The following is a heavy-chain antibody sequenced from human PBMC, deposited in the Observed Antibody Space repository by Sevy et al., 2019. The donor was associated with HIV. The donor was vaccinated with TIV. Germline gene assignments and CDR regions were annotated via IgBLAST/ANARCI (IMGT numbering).Heavy chain of an antibody. Sequence: ASVKVSCKASGYTFTSYGISWVRQAPGQGLEWMGWISAYNGNTNYAQKLQGRVTMTTDTSTSTAYMELRSLRSDDTAVYYCAGDVAAAGAYYYYMDVWGKGTTVTVSS. V-gene: IGHV1-18*01. D-gene: IGHD6-13*01. J-gene: IGHJ6*03. CDR2: ISAYNGNT. CDR3: AGDVAAAGAYYYYMDV. CDR1: GYTFTSYG.